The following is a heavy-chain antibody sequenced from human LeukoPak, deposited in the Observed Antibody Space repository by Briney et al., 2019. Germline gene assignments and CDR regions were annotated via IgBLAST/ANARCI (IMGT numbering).Heavy chain of an antibody. CDR1: GCTLTGYY. V-gene: IGHV1-2*06. D-gene: IGHD1-26*01. Sequence: ASVKVSCKASGCTLTGYYMHWVRQAPGQGLEWMGRINPNTGGTNYAQKFQGRVAMTRDTSISTAYLDLSSLTSDDTAVYYCARDSVLGANWGQGTLVTVS. CDR3: ARDSVLGAN. J-gene: IGHJ4*02. CDR2: INPNTGGT.